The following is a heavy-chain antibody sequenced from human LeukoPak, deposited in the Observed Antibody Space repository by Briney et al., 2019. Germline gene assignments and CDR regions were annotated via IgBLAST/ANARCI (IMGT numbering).Heavy chain of an antibody. CDR1: GYTFTSYY. Sequence: GASAKVSCKASGYTFTSYYMHWVRQAPGQGLEWMGIINPSGGSTSYAQKFQGRVTMTRDMSTSTVYMELGSLRSEDTAVYYCAREDYYDSSGYSHWGQGTLVTVSS. CDR2: INPSGGST. J-gene: IGHJ4*02. CDR3: AREDYYDSSGYSH. V-gene: IGHV1-46*01. D-gene: IGHD3-22*01.